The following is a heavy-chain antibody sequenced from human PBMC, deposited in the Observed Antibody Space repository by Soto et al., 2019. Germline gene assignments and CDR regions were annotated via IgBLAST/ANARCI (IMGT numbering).Heavy chain of an antibody. Sequence: GGSLRLSCAASGFTFSSYAMSWARQAPGKGLEWVSAISGSGGSTYYADSVKGRFTISRDNSKNTLYLQMNSLRAEDTAVYYCAKATYYDFWSGSWDYYYYYGTDVWGQGTSVTVSS. CDR1: GFTFSSYA. CDR3: AKATYYDFWSGSWDYYYYYGTDV. J-gene: IGHJ6*02. D-gene: IGHD3-3*01. CDR2: ISGSGGST. V-gene: IGHV3-23*01.